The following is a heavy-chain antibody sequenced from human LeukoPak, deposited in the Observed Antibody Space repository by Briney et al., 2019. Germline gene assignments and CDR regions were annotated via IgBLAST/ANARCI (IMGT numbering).Heavy chain of an antibody. V-gene: IGHV3-30*01. J-gene: IGHJ4*02. CDR3: AGGREAGNRGLGGDDY. D-gene: IGHD3-10*01. CDR1: GFTFSNYA. Sequence: PGRSLRLSCAASGFTFSNYAMHWVRQAPGKGLEWVSIISYEGNEKYYADSVKGRFTISRDNSRNTLYLQMNSLRPEDTAVYYCAGGREAGNRGLGGDDYWGQGTLVIVSS. CDR2: ISYEGNEK.